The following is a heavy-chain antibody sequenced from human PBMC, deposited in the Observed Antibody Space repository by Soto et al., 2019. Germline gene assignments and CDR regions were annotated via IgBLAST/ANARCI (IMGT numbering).Heavy chain of an antibody. V-gene: IGHV4-59*01. CDR3: ARGGDFWSRGLYYMDV. J-gene: IGHJ6*03. D-gene: IGHD3-3*01. Sequence: PSETLSLTCTVSGGSIISYYWSWILQPPGKGLEWIGYIYYSGSTNYNPSLKSRVTISVDTSKNQFSLKLSSVTAADTAVYYCARGGDFWSRGLYYMDVWGKGTTVTVSS. CDR2: IYYSGST. CDR1: GGSIISYY.